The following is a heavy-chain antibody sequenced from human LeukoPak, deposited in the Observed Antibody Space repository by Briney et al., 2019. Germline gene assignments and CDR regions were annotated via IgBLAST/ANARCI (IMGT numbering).Heavy chain of an antibody. V-gene: IGHV1-69*04. CDR2: IIPILGIA. Sequence: GASVKVSCKASGGTFSSYAISWVRQAPGQGLEWMGRIIPILGIANYAQKFQGRVTITADKSTSTAYMELSSLRSEDTAVYYCARVNIAVAGYFDYWGQGTLVTVSS. CDR3: ARVNIAVAGYFDY. J-gene: IGHJ4*02. D-gene: IGHD6-19*01. CDR1: GGTFSSYA.